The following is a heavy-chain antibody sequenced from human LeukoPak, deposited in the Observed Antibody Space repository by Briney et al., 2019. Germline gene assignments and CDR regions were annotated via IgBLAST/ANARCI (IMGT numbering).Heavy chain of an antibody. CDR1: GGSFSSHY. Sequence: PSETLSLNCTVYGGSFSSHYWAWIRQPPGKGLEWIGEINPAGGTNYNPSLKSRVTMSIGTSKNHFSLKLSSVTAADTAVYYCVTRTDWGQGTLVTVSS. J-gene: IGHJ4*02. V-gene: IGHV4-34*01. D-gene: IGHD1-14*01. CDR3: VTRTD. CDR2: INPAGGT.